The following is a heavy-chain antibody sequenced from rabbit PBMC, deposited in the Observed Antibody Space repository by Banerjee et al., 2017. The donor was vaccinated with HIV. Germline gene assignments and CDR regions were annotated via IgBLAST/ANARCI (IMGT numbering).Heavy chain of an antibody. CDR3: ARAGNIVTGAGYDAMTYFNL. J-gene: IGHJ4*01. CDR1: GFSFSSYY. CDR2: IYAGSSGST. V-gene: IGHV1S40*01. Sequence: QSVEESGGDLVHPGASLTLTCTASGFSFSSYYMSWVRQAPGKGLEWIACIYAGSSGSTYYASWAKGRFTISKTSSTTVTLQMTSLTAADTATYFCARAGNIVTGAGYDAMTYFNLWGPGTLVTVS. D-gene: IGHD6-1*01.